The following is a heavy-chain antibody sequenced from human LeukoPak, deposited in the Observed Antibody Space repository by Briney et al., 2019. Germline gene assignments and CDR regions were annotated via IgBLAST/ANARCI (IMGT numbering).Heavy chain of an antibody. J-gene: IGHJ3*02. CDR1: GFTFSNYA. CDR2: ISGSGGIA. V-gene: IGHV3-23*01. CDR3: ATWRYYAFDI. D-gene: IGHD3-10*01. Sequence: PGGSLRLSCAASGFTFSNYAMNWVRQAPGKGLEWVSSISGSGGIAYYADSVRGRFTISRDNSKNTLYLQMNSLRAEDTAVYYCATWRYYAFDIWGQGTMVTVSS.